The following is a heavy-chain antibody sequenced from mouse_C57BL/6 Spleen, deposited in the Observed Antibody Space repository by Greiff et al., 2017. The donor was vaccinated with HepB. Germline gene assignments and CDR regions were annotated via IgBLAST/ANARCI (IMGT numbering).Heavy chain of an antibody. Sequence: QVQLQQPGAELVKPGASVKLSCKASGYTFTSYWMQWVKQRPGQGLEWIGEIDPSDSYTNYNQKFKGKATLTVDTYSSKAYMQLSSLTSEDSAVYYCARGATTVVPYYAMDYWGQGTSVTVSS. CDR2: IDPSDSYT. CDR1: GYTFTSYW. J-gene: IGHJ4*01. CDR3: ARGATTVVPYYAMDY. D-gene: IGHD1-1*01. V-gene: IGHV1-50*01.